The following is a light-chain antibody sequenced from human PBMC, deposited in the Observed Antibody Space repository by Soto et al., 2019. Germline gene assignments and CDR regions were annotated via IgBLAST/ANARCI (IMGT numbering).Light chain of an antibody. CDR3: XXXXXXXQX. J-gene: IGKJ1*01. V-gene: IGKV3-20*01. Sequence: EIVLTQSPVTLSLPPWQGATLSCRASQSVSSSYLAWYQQKPGHAPRLLIYGASSRATGIPDRFSGSGSGTDFTPTISRLEPEDFAVXXXXXXXXXXQXFGQGTKVDIK. CDR2: GAS. CDR1: QSVSSSY.